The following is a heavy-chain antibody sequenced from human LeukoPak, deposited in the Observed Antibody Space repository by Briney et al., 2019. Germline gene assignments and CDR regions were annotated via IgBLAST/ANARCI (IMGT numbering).Heavy chain of an antibody. Sequence: SETLSLTCTVSGCSVRNYWRSWIRQPPGKGLECAGYVVDSGGTHYNPSLKSRVTISGDTSKKQFSLKLSSVSAADTAVYYCARGYSSSWNYFDYWGQGTLVTVSS. D-gene: IGHD6-13*01. J-gene: IGHJ4*02. CDR1: GCSVRNYW. CDR2: VVDSGGT. V-gene: IGHV4-59*02. CDR3: ARGYSSSWNYFDY.